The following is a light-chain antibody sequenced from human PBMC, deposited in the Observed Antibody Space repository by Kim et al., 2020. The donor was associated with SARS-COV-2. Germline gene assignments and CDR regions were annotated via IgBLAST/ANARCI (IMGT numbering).Light chain of an antibody. CDR3: QEWDSSTVV. CDR2: QDS. CDR1: KLGAKY. Sequence: SYELTQPPSVSVSPGQTASITCSGDKLGAKYACWYQQKPGQSPVLVIYQDSKRPSGIPERFSGSNSGNTATLTISGTQAMDEADYYCQEWDSSTVVFGGGTQLTVL. V-gene: IGLV3-1*01. J-gene: IGLJ2*01.